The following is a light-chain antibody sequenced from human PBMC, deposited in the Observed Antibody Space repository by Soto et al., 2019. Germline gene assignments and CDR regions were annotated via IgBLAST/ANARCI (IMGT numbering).Light chain of an antibody. CDR3: SSYTNSSTL. J-gene: IGLJ2*01. V-gene: IGLV2-14*01. CDR1: SSDVGGYNY. Sequence: QSALTQPASVSGSPGQSITISCTGTSSDVGGYNYVSWYQQHPGKAPKLIIYEVSNRPSGVSNRFSGSKSGNTASLTISGLQAEDEADYYCSSYTNSSTLFGGVTKLTVL. CDR2: EVS.